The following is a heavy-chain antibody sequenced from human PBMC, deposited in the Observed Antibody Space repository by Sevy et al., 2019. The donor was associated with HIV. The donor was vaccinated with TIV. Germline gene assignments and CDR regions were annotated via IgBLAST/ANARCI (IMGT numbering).Heavy chain of an antibody. V-gene: IGHV3-30-3*01. CDR2: ISYDGSNK. D-gene: IGHD1-1*01. CDR1: GFTFSDYS. CDR3: ALERLSSNVAEYFQN. Sequence: GGSLRLSCAASGFTFSDYSMHWVRQAPGKGLEWVATISYDGSNKHYADSVKGRFTLSRDNSKNSLFLQMNSLRAEDTAVYYCALERLSSNVAEYFQNGGKGTLVTVSS. J-gene: IGHJ1*01.